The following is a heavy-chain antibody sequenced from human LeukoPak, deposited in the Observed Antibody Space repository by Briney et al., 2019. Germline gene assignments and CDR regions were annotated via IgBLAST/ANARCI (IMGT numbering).Heavy chain of an antibody. CDR2: INTNTGNP. D-gene: IGHD2-2*01. J-gene: IGHJ5*02. CDR3: ASQKHIVVVPAAVLDP. Sequence: ASVKVSCKASGYTFTSYAMNWVRQAPGQGLEWMGWINTNTGNPTYAQGFTGRFVFSLDTSVSTAYLQISSLKAEDTAVYYCASQKHIVVVPAAVLDPWGQGTLVTVSS. CDR1: GYTFTSYA. V-gene: IGHV7-4-1*02.